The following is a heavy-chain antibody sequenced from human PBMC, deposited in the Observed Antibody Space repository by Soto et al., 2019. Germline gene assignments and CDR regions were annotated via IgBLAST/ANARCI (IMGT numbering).Heavy chain of an antibody. CDR3: ARFTEEEGGGYESWFDP. CDR2: IYPGDSDT. J-gene: IGHJ5*02. Sequence: PGESLTLSCKGSGYSFTSYWIGWVRQMPGKGLEWMGIIYPGDSDTRYSPSFQGQVTTSADKSISTAYLQWSSLKASETAMYYCARFTEEEGGGYESWFDPWGQGSLVTVSS. D-gene: IGHD5-12*01. V-gene: IGHV5-51*01. CDR1: GYSFTSYW.